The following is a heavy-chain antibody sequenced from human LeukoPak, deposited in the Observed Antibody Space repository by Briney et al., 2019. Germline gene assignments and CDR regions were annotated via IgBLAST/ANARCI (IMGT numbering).Heavy chain of an antibody. CDR1: GGSISSYY. D-gene: IGHD6-19*01. J-gene: IGHJ4*02. CDR2: IYYSGST. V-gene: IGHV4-59*01. CDR3: ARDLYSSGWRLAPFGY. Sequence: SETLSLTCTVSGGSISSYYWSWIRQPPGKGLEWIGYIYYSGSTNYNPSLKSRVTISVDTSKNQFSLKLSSVTAANTAVYYCARDLYSSGWRLAPFGYWGQGTLVTVPS.